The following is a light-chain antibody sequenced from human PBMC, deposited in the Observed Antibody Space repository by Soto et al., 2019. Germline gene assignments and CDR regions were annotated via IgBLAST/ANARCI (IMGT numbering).Light chain of an antibody. V-gene: IGKV4-1*01. CDR2: WAS. CDR1: QSVLYSTNNKNY. J-gene: IGKJ3*01. CDR3: QQYYTTPVT. Sequence: DIVMTQSPDSLAVSLGERAPINCRSRQSVLYSTNNKNYGSLYQQQAGQPPMLLIYWASHQDSWVPDRFSGSGSWTDFTLTISSLQAEDVAVYYCQQYYTTPVTFGPGTKVDLK.